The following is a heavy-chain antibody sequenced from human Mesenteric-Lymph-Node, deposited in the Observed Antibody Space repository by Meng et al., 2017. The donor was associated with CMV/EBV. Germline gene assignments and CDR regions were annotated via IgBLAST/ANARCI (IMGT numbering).Heavy chain of an antibody. CDR3: ARDPCSSTSCHPDQ. J-gene: IGHJ5*02. V-gene: IGHV3-21*06. Sequence: GESLKISCTASGFTFTAYSMQWVRQVPGKGLEGVSAINSGSSHIYYADSVRGRFTISRDNSENSLFLQMDSLRAEDTAVYFCARDPCSSTSCHPDQWGRGTLVTVSS. CDR1: GFTFTAYS. D-gene: IGHD2-2*01. CDR2: INSGSSHI.